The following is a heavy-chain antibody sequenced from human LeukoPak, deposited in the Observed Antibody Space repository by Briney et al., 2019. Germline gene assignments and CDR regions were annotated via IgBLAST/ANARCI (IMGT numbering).Heavy chain of an antibody. V-gene: IGHV4-59*08. Sequence: SETLSLTCTVSGGSITSYHWSWIRQPPGKGLEWIVYSKYSGNTNYNPSLKSRVTTSIDTSKNQFSLKLSSVTAADTAVYYCASHYDDYAFGLDVWGQGTAVTVSS. D-gene: IGHD3-3*01. CDR2: SKYSGNT. CDR1: GGSITSYH. CDR3: ASHYDDYAFGLDV. J-gene: IGHJ6*02.